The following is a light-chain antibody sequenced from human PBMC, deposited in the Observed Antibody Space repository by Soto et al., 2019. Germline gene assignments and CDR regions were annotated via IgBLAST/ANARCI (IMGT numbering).Light chain of an antibody. CDR2: DAS. Sequence: IQMTQSPSTLSASVGDRVTITCRASQGVGTYLAWYQHKPGKAPKLLIYDASKLESGVPSRFSGSESGTDFTLTISSLQPDDFATYYRQQYNDWLTFGQGTKLEIK. J-gene: IGKJ1*01. V-gene: IGKV1-5*01. CDR1: QGVGTY. CDR3: QQYNDWLT.